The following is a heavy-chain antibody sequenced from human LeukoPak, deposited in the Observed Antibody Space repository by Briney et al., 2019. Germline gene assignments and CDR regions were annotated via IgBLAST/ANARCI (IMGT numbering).Heavy chain of an antibody. Sequence: ASVKVPCKSSGYTFTGYYMHWVRQAPGQGLEWMGRINPNSGGTNYAQKFQGRVTMTRDTSISTAYMELSRLRSDDTAVYYCASLRAVAGTDYWGQGTLVTVSS. CDR2: INPNSGGT. CDR1: GYTFTGYY. D-gene: IGHD6-19*01. V-gene: IGHV1-2*06. J-gene: IGHJ4*02. CDR3: ASLRAVAGTDY.